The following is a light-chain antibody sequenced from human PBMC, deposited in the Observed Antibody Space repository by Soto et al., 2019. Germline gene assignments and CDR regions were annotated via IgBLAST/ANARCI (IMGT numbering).Light chain of an antibody. CDR2: GAS. CDR3: QQYAISPWT. Sequence: EIVLTQSPGTLSLSPGERATLSCRASQSVSSSYLAWYQQKPGQAPRLLIYGASSRATGIPDRFSGSGSGTAFTLTISRLEPEDFAVYYCQQYAISPWTFGQGTKVQIK. CDR1: QSVSSSY. V-gene: IGKV3-20*01. J-gene: IGKJ1*01.